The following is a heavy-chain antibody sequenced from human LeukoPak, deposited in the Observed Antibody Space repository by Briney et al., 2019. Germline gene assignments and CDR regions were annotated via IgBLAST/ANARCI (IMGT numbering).Heavy chain of an antibody. J-gene: IGHJ4*02. Sequence: GGSLRLSCAASGFIVSSNYMSWVRQAPGKGLEWVSVIYSGGSTYYADSVKGRFTISRDNSKNTVYLQMNNLRAEDTAVYYCARGTSSGLDYWGQGTLVTVSS. V-gene: IGHV3-66*02. CDR1: GFIVSSNY. CDR2: IYSGGST. CDR3: ARGTSSGLDY. D-gene: IGHD6-25*01.